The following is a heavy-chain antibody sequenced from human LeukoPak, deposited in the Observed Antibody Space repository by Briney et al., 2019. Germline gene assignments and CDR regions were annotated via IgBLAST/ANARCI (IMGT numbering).Heavy chain of an antibody. CDR3: AREGASSSFGY. J-gene: IGHJ4*02. V-gene: IGHV3-23*01. Sequence: GGSLRLSCATSGFIFSSYAMSWVRQAPGRGLEWVSSISGSGGSIYYADSVKGRFTISRDNSKNTLYLQMNSLRAEDTAVYYCAREGASSSFGYWGQGTLVTVSS. CDR2: ISGSGGSI. D-gene: IGHD6-13*01. CDR1: GFIFSSYA.